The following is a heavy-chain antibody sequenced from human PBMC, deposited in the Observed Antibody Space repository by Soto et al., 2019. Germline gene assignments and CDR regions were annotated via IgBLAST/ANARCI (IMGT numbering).Heavy chain of an antibody. Sequence: LRLSCAVSGFIFSDYYMSWIRQAPGKGLEWVSYISSSVTTIYYADSVRGRFTISRDNAKNSLYLQMNSLRAEDTAVYYCARGLYSYGDFDYWGQGTLVTVSS. CDR2: ISSSVTTI. CDR1: GFIFSDYY. V-gene: IGHV3-11*04. CDR3: ARGLYSYGDFDY. D-gene: IGHD5-18*01. J-gene: IGHJ4*02.